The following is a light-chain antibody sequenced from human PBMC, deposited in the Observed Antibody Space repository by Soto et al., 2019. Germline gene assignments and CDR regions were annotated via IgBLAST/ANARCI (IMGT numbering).Light chain of an antibody. Sequence: QSVLTQPASVSGSPGQSITISCTGASSDVGAYISWYQQHPGKAPKLIIYEVSNRPSGVSNRFSGPKYGNAASLTISGLQDEDEADYYCSSYTSRSAPDVVFGGGTPLTVL. J-gene: IGLJ2*01. V-gene: IGLV2-14*01. CDR3: SSYTSRSAPDVV. CDR1: SSDVGAY. CDR2: EVS.